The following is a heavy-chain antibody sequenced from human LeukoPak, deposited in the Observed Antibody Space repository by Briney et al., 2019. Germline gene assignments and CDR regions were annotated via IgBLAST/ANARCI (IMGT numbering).Heavy chain of an antibody. J-gene: IGHJ4*02. CDR2: IYYSGST. Sequence: PSETLSLTCTVSGGSISSSSYYWGWIRQPPGKGLEWIGSIYYSGSTYYNPSLKSRVTISVDTSKNQFSLKLSSVTAADTAVYYCARHRPIVGATTKRGVLDYWGQGTLVTVSS. D-gene: IGHD1-26*01. CDR3: ARHRPIVGATTKRGVLDY. V-gene: IGHV4-39*01. CDR1: GGSISSSSYY.